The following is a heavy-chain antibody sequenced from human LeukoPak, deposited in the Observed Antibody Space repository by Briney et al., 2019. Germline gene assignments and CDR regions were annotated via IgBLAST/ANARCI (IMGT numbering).Heavy chain of an antibody. J-gene: IGHJ6*03. V-gene: IGHV3-43*01. CDR1: GFTFDDYT. D-gene: IGHD1-26*01. CDR2: ISWDGGST. Sequence: GGSLRLSCAASGFTFDDYTMHWVRQAPGKGLEWVSLISWDGGSTYYADSVKGRFTISRDNSKNSLYLQMNSLRTEDTALYYCAKDKGRSGSYYMDVWGKGTTVTVSS. CDR3: AKDKGRSGSYYMDV.